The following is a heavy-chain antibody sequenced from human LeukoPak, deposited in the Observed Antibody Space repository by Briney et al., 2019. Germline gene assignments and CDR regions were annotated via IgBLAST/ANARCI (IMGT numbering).Heavy chain of an antibody. D-gene: IGHD3-10*01. CDR1: GYTFTSYG. V-gene: IGHV1-18*01. Sequence: APEKVSCKASGYTFTSYGISWVRQAPGQGLEWMGWISAYNGNTNYAQKLQGRVTMTTDTSTSTADMELRSLRSDDTAVYYCARDLPDYYGLVKLDYWGQGTLVTVSS. CDR3: ARDLPDYYGLVKLDY. CDR2: ISAYNGNT. J-gene: IGHJ4*02.